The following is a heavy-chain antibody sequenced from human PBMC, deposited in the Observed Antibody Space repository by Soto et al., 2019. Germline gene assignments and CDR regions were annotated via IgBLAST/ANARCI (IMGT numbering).Heavy chain of an antibody. CDR1: GFTFSSYW. J-gene: IGHJ6*02. V-gene: IGHV3-48*02. CDR3: ARVGSGYDGTYYYYYGMDV. D-gene: IGHD5-12*01. Sequence: PGGSLRLSCAASGFTFSSYWMHWVRQAPGKGLEWVSYISSSSSTIYYADSVKGRFTISRDNAKNSLYLQMNSLRDEDTAVYYCARVGSGYDGTYYYYYGMDVWGQGTTVTVSS. CDR2: ISSSSSTI.